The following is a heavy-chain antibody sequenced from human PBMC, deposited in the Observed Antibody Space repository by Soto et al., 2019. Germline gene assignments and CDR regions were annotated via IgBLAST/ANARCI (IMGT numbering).Heavy chain of an antibody. CDR2: IQANGEAVTT. CDR1: GFVFSNAW. D-gene: IGHD1-20*01. CDR3: IKGAYNFDH. Sequence: GGSLRLSCAASGFVFSNAWMNWVRQVPGGGLEWVARIQANGEAVTTDYAAPVKGRFSISRDDSINMVYLQMNSLKTEDTAVYYCIKGAYNFDHWGQGSLVTVSS. V-gene: IGHV3-15*07. J-gene: IGHJ4*02.